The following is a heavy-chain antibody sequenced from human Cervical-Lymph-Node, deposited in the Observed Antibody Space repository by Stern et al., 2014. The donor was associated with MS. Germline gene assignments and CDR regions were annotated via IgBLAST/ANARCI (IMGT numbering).Heavy chain of an antibody. CDR1: GGSFSDYG. Sequence: QVQLVQSGAEVKKPGSSVKVSCKASGGSFSDYGISWMRQAPRQGLEWMGGIIPVFGTANYAQKFRGRVTITAEASTSTAYMALSSLRSEDTAVYYCARDSALGNTGYGMDVWGQGTTITVSS. CDR3: ARDSALGNTGYGMDV. CDR2: IIPVFGTA. J-gene: IGHJ6*02. D-gene: IGHD1-1*01. V-gene: IGHV1-69*01.